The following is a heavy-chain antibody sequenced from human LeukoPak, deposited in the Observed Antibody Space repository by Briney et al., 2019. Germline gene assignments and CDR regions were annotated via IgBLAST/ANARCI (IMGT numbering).Heavy chain of an antibody. Sequence: GGSLRLSCAASGFTFSSYTMSWVRQAPGKGLDWVSAISGSGSSAYYADSVRGRFTISRDNSKKTLYLQMNSLRAEDTAVYYCAKGPVVDIGYYYYYMDVWGKGTTVTVSS. V-gene: IGHV3-23*01. D-gene: IGHD3/OR15-3a*01. J-gene: IGHJ6*03. CDR3: AKGPVVDIGYYYYYMDV. CDR2: ISGSGSSA. CDR1: GFTFSSYT.